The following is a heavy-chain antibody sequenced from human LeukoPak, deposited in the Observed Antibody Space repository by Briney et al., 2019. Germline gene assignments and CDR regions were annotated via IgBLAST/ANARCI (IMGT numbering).Heavy chain of an antibody. Sequence: PSETLSLTCTVSGGSISSSSYYWGWIRQPPGKGLEWIGSIYYSGSTYYNPSLKSRVTISVDTSKNQFSLKLSSVTAADTAVYYCARGSLSYSSGWTPPGDDAFDIWGQGTMVTVSS. CDR1: GGSISSSSYY. CDR2: IYYSGST. CDR3: ARGSLSYSSGWTPPGDDAFDI. J-gene: IGHJ3*02. D-gene: IGHD6-19*01. V-gene: IGHV4-39*07.